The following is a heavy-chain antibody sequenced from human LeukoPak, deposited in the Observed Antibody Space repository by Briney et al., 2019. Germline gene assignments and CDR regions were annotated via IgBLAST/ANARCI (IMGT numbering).Heavy chain of an antibody. CDR3: ARDPSIAAAGPEHFGYYYMDV. V-gene: IGHV3-21*01. CDR2: ISSSSSYI. D-gene: IGHD6-13*01. Sequence: GGSLRLSCAAPGFTFSSYSMNWVRQAPGKGLEWVSSISSSSSYIYYADSVKGRFTISRDNAKNSLYLQMNSLRAEDTAVYYCARDPSIAAAGPEHFGYYYMDVWGKGTTVTVSS. J-gene: IGHJ6*03. CDR1: GFTFSSYS.